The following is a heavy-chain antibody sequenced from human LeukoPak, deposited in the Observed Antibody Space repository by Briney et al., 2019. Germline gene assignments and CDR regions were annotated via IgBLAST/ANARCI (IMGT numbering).Heavy chain of an antibody. J-gene: IGHJ4*02. Sequence: GRALRLSCAASGFSFSSYGMHWVRHAPGKGLEWVAVISYDGDNKYYAESVNGRFTISRDNSKNTLSLQMDSLRAEDTAVYYCAKDIRVWGSYRYPCLDYWGQGTLVTVS. CDR2: ISYDGDNK. CDR1: GFSFSSYG. V-gene: IGHV3-30*18. CDR3: AKDIRVWGSYRYPCLDY. D-gene: IGHD3-16*02.